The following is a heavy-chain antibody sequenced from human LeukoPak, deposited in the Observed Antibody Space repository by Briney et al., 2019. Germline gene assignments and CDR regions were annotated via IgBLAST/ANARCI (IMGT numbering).Heavy chain of an antibody. CDR2: INPNSGGT. D-gene: IGHD2-15*01. Sequence: ASVEVSCKASGYTFTGYYMHWVRQAPGQGLEWMGWINPNSGGTNYAQKFQGRVTMTRDTSISTAYMELSRLRSDDTAVYYCARVQAECSGGSCYYNYWGQGTLVTVSS. CDR3: ARVQAECSGGSCYYNY. CDR1: GYTFTGYY. V-gene: IGHV1-2*02. J-gene: IGHJ4*02.